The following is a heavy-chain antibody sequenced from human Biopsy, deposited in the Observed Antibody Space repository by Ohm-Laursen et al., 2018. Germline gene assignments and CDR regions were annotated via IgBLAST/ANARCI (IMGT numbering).Heavy chain of an antibody. CDR3: ARDTRWSPYHMDV. D-gene: IGHD4-23*01. V-gene: IGHV3-53*01. J-gene: IGHJ6*02. CDR2: LSGGGSR. CDR1: GFDVRSNY. Sequence: SLRLSCTASGFDVRSNYMSWVRQPPGKGLEWVSLLSGGGSRFYADSVKGRFTISRDNAKNSLYLQMNSLRADDTAVYYCARDTRWSPYHMDVWGQGTTVTVSS.